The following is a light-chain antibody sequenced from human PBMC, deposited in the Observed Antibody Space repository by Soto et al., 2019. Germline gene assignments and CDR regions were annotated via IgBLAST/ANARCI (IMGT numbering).Light chain of an antibody. V-gene: IGLV2-8*01. CDR3: SSHGGSGV. CDR2: EVV. J-gene: IGLJ3*02. Sequence: QSVLTQPPSASGSPGQSVAISCTGTSSDVGGYNYVSWYQQHPGKAPKLIIYEVVKRPSGVPDRFSGSKSGNTASLTVSGLQPEDEADYYCSSHGGSGVFGGGTKLTVL. CDR1: SSDVGGYNY.